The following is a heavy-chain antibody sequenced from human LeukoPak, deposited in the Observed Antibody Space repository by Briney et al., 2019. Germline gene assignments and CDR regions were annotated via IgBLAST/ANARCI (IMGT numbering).Heavy chain of an antibody. J-gene: IGHJ4*02. CDR3: ARDVDSRLDY. Sequence: GGSLRLSCAASGFTFSSYGMHWVRQAPGKGLEWVAVIWYDGSNKYYADSVKGRFTISRDNAKNSLYLQMNSPRAEDTAVYYCARDVDSRLDYWGQGTLVTVSS. V-gene: IGHV3-33*01. CDR2: IWYDGSNK. D-gene: IGHD5-12*01. CDR1: GFTFSSYG.